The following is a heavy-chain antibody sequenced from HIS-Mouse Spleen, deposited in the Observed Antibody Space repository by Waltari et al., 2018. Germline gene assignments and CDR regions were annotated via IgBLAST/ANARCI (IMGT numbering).Heavy chain of an antibody. CDR2: IFYSGST. CDR1: VGSISSSSYY. J-gene: IGHJ2*01. D-gene: IGHD6-13*01. V-gene: IGHV4-39*07. CDR3: AREIPYSSSWYDWYFDL. Sequence: QLQLQESGPGLVKPSETLSLTCTVPVGSISSSSYYWGGIRRPPGKGLEWIGGIFYSGSTYYNPALKSRVTISVDTSKNQFSLKLSSVTAADTAVYYCAREIPYSSSWYDWYFDLWGRGTLVTVSS.